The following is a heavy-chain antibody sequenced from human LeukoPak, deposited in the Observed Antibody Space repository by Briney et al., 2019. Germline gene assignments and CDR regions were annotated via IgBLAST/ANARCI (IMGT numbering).Heavy chain of an antibody. CDR3: AGDGAVAGPNDY. D-gene: IGHD6-19*01. CDR2: IYYSGST. Sequence: SETLSLTCTVSGGSISSSSYYWGWIRQPPGKGLEWIGSIYYSGSTYYNPSLKSRVTISVDTSKNQFSLKLSSVTAADTAVYYCAGDGAVAGPNDYWGQGTLVTVSS. CDR1: GGSISSSSYY. J-gene: IGHJ4*02. V-gene: IGHV4-39*07.